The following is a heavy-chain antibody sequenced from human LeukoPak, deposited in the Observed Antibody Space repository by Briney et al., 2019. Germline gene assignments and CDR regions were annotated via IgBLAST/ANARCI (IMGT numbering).Heavy chain of an antibody. CDR1: GFTFDDYG. D-gene: IGHD2-15*01. V-gene: IGHV3-20*04. CDR3: ARAHSAGYYYYYMDV. J-gene: IGHJ6*03. CDR2: INWNGGST. Sequence: GGSLRLSCAASGFTFDDYGMSWVRQAPGKGLEWVSGINWNGGSTGYADSVKGRFTISRDNAKNSLYLQMNSLRAEGTALYYCARAHSAGYYYYYMDVWGKGTTVTVSS.